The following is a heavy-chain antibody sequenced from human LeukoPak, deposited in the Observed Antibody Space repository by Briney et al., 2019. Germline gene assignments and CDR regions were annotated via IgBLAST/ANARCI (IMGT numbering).Heavy chain of an antibody. D-gene: IGHD6-19*01. V-gene: IGHV1-2*02. CDR2: INPNSGGT. CDR3: ARVAVAGTLRKFDY. CDR1: GYTFTGYY. Sequence: ASVKVSCTASGYTFTGYYMHWVRQAPGQGLEWMGWINPNSGGTNYAQKFQGRGTMTRDTAISTAYMELSRLRSDDTAVYYCARVAVAGTLRKFDYWGQGSLVTVSS. J-gene: IGHJ4*02.